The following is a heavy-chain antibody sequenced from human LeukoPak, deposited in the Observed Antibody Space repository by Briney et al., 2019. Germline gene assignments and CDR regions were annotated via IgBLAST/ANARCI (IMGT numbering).Heavy chain of an antibody. J-gene: IGHJ4*02. Sequence: GGSLRLSCAASGFTFSSYAMHWVRQAPGKGLEWVAVISYDGSNKYYADSVKGRFTISRDNSKNTLYLQMNSLRAEDTAVYFCARRGAGYYYFDSWGQGTLVTVSS. V-gene: IGHV3-30*04. D-gene: IGHD3-9*01. CDR3: ARRGAGYYYFDS. CDR2: ISYDGSNK. CDR1: GFTFSSYA.